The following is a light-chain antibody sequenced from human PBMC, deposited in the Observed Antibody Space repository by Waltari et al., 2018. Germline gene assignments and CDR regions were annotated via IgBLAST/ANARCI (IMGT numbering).Light chain of an antibody. V-gene: IGLV2-14*03. CDR2: DVS. Sequence: QSALTQPASVSGSPGQSITISCTGTSSAVGAYNYVSWYQQHPGKAPKLMMFDVSNRPSGVSQRFSGSKSGNTASLTISGLQAEDEADYYCSSYISSSTLEVFGGGTSLTVL. J-gene: IGLJ2*01. CDR3: SSYISSSTLEV. CDR1: SSAVGAYNY.